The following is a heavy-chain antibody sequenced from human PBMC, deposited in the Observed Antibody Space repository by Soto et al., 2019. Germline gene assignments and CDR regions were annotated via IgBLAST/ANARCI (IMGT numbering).Heavy chain of an antibody. J-gene: IGHJ4*02. CDR2: IYSTSTYI. D-gene: IGHD3-10*01. Sequence: GGSLRLSCAASGFTFSTYTMNWVRQAPGKGLECVSSIYSTSTYIYYTDSVKGRFSISRDNARNSLYLQMNSLRAEDTAVYYCARDHYFGSGSYGLDYWGPGTLVTVSS. CDR1: GFTFSTYT. CDR3: ARDHYFGSGSYGLDY. V-gene: IGHV3-21*01.